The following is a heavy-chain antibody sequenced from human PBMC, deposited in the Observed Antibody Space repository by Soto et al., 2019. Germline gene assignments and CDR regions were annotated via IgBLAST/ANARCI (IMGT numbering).Heavy chain of an antibody. V-gene: IGHV4-30-2*01. CDR2: IYHSGST. Sequence: KTSETLSLTCAVSGGSISSGGYSWSWIRQPPGKGLEWIGYIYHSGSTYYNPSLKSRVTISVDRSKNQFSLKLSSVTAADTAVYYCARANDYSNYFYFDYWGQGTLVTVSS. D-gene: IGHD4-4*01. J-gene: IGHJ4*02. CDR3: ARANDYSNYFYFDY. CDR1: GGSISSGGYS.